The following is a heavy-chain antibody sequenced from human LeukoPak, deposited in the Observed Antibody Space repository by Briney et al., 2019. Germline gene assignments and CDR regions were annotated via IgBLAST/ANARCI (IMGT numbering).Heavy chain of an antibody. CDR2: ISSTSDTI. V-gene: IGHV3-48*01. J-gene: IGHJ6*03. CDR3: ARDPALPPGYFMDV. Sequence: GGSLRLSCAASGFTFSSYAMSWVRQAPGKGLEWLSYISSTSDTIYYADSVKGRFTISRDTARDSLFLQMNNLRVEDTAVYYCARDPALPPGYFMDVWGRGTTVTVSS. CDR1: GFTFSSYA. D-gene: IGHD2-21*01.